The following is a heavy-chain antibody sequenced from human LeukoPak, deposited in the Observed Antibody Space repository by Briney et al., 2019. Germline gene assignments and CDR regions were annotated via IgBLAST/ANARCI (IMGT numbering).Heavy chain of an antibody. CDR1: QFIFSTYA. V-gene: IGHV3-23*01. CDR2: ITSSGGST. CDR3: AREYSSGYYRTFDY. J-gene: IGHJ4*02. Sequence: GGSLRLSCAASQFIFSTYAMSWVRQAPGKGLEWVSGITSSGGSTYYADSVRGRFTISRDNSKNTLYLQMNSLRVEDTAVYYCAREYSSGYYRTFDYWGQGTLVTVSS. D-gene: IGHD3-22*01.